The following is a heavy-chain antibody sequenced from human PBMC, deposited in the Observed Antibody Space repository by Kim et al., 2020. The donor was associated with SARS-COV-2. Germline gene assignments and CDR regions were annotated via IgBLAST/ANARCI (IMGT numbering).Heavy chain of an antibody. CDR1: GFTFSSYA. J-gene: IGHJ4*02. D-gene: IGHD3-3*01. Sequence: GGSLRLSCAASGFTFSSYAMSWVRQAPGKGLEWVSAISGSGGSTYYADSVKGRFTISRDNSKNTLYLQMNSLRAEDTAVYYCAKVGHRITIFGVVPKHTRPFDYWGQGTLVTVSS. CDR2: ISGSGGST. V-gene: IGHV3-23*01. CDR3: AKVGHRITIFGVVPKHTRPFDY.